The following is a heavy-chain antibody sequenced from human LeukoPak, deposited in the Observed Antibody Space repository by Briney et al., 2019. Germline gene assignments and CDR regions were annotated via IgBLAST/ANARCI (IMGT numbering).Heavy chain of an antibody. V-gene: IGHV3-23*01. CDR3: AKDMTRYFDWLLSDY. CDR1: GFTFSSYA. J-gene: IGHJ4*02. CDR2: ISGSSGST. Sequence: GGSLRLSCAASGFTFSSYAMSWVRQAPGKGLEWVSAISGSSGSTYYADSVKGRFTISRDNSKNTLYLQMNSLRAEDTAVYYCAKDMTRYFDWLLSDYWGQGTLVTVSS. D-gene: IGHD3-9*01.